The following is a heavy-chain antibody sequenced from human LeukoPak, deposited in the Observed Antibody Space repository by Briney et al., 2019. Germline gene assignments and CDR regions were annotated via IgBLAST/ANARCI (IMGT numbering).Heavy chain of an antibody. CDR1: GFTFSSYA. J-gene: IGHJ4*02. V-gene: IGHV3-23*01. Sequence: GGSLRLSCAASGFTFSSYAMSWVRQAPGKGLEWVSAISGDTFSTYYANSVKGRFTISRDNSKNTLYLQMNSLRAEDTAVYYCAKDRRIAAAADTDYWGQGTLVTVSS. CDR3: AKDRRIAAAADTDY. D-gene: IGHD6-13*01. CDR2: ISGDTFST.